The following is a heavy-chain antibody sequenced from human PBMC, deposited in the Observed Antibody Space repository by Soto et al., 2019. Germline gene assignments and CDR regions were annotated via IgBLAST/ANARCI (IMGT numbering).Heavy chain of an antibody. D-gene: IGHD6-13*01. CDR3: ARGVDGMAAAGREPRGGYTGSAP. Sequence: QVQLVQSGAEVKKPRSSVKVSCKASGGTFSSYAISWVRQAPGQGLEWMGGIIPIFGTANYAQKFQGRVTIPGDEPTGTAYGELSSLRSGDRAVYYCARGVDGMAAAGREPRGGYTGSAPWGRGPLVPVSS. CDR1: GGTFSSYA. CDR2: IIPIFGTA. J-gene: IGHJ5*02. V-gene: IGHV1-69*01.